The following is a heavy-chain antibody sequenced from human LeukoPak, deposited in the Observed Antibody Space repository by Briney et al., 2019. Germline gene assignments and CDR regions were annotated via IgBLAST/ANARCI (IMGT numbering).Heavy chain of an antibody. Sequence: AGGSLRLSCAASGSTFSSYAMSWVRQAPGKGLEWVSAISGSGGSTYYADSVKGRFTISRDNSKNTLYLQMNSLRAEDTAVYYCAKERSSGWYLHNWFDPWGQGTLVTVSS. CDR1: GSTFSSYA. CDR2: ISGSGGST. D-gene: IGHD6-19*01. V-gene: IGHV3-23*01. J-gene: IGHJ5*02. CDR3: AKERSSGWYLHNWFDP.